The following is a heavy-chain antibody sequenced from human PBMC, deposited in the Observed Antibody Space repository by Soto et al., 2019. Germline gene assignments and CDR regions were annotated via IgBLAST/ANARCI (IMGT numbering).Heavy chain of an antibody. CDR3: ARDPTTMRYSSRVTWFDP. J-gene: IGHJ5*02. CDR2: IYHSGST. Sequence: PSETLSLTCAVSGGSISSSNWWSWVRQPPGKGLEWIGEIYHSGSTNYNPSLKSRVTISVDKSKDQFSLKLSSVTAADTAVYYCARDPTTMRYSSRVTWFDPCGQGTLVTVSS. CDR1: GGSISSSNW. V-gene: IGHV4-4*02. D-gene: IGHD6-13*01.